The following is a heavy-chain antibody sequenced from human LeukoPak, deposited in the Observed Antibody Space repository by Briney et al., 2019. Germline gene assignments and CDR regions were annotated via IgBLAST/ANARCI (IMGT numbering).Heavy chain of an antibody. V-gene: IGHV1-46*01. CDR1: GYTFTSYY. J-gene: IGHJ4*02. Sequence: ASVTVSCKASGYTFTSYYMHWVRQAPGQGLEWMGIINPSGGSASYAQKFQGRVTMTRDTSTSTVYMELSSLRSEDTAVYYCARGRSDYGGNFYFDYWGQGTQVTVSS. CDR3: ARGRSDYGGNFYFDY. CDR2: INPSGGSA. D-gene: IGHD4-23*01.